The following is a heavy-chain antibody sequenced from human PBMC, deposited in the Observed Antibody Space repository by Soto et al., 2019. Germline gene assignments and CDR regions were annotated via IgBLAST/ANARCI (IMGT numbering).Heavy chain of an antibody. D-gene: IGHD3-10*01. CDR1: GLTFSTYA. Sequence: EVPLLESGGGLVQPGGSLRLSFAASGLTFSTYAMTWVRRAPGKGREWVSSISGRNSGTYYADSVRGRFTISRDNSKNTLYLQMNSLRAEDTALYHCARIGSGSYTDYWGQGTLVTVSS. CDR2: ISGRNSGT. J-gene: IGHJ4*02. CDR3: ARIGSGSYTDY. V-gene: IGHV3-23*01.